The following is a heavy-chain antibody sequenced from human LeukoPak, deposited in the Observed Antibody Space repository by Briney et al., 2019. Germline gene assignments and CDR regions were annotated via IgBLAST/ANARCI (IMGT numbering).Heavy chain of an antibody. CDR3: ARDGYDFWSGYWSNAFDI. D-gene: IGHD3-3*01. V-gene: IGHV1-18*01. J-gene: IGHJ3*02. Sequence: GPVKVSCKASGYTFTSYGISWVRQAPGQGLEWMGWISAYNGNTNYAQKLQGRVTMTTDTSTSTAYMEVRSLRSDDTAVYYCARDGYDFWSGYWSNAFDIWGQGTMVTVSS. CDR1: GYTFTSYG. CDR2: ISAYNGNT.